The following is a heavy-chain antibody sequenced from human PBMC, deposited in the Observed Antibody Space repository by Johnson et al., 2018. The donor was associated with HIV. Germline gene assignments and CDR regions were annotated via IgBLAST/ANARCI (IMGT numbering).Heavy chain of an antibody. Sequence: VQLVESGGGLVQPGGSLRLSCAASGFTFSSYWMSWVRQAPGKGLEWVANIKQDGSEKYYADSVKGRFTISRDNSKNTLYLQMNSLRAEDTAVYYCARLGIAAARGAFDIWGQGTMVTVSS. D-gene: IGHD6-13*01. J-gene: IGHJ3*02. CDR3: ARLGIAAARGAFDI. V-gene: IGHV3-7*01. CDR1: GFTFSSYW. CDR2: IKQDGSEK.